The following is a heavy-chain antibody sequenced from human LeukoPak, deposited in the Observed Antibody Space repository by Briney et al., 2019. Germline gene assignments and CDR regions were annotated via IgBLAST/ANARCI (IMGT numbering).Heavy chain of an antibody. V-gene: IGHV4-59*08. CDR1: GGSISSYY. CDR3: ARGRLWTWDY. D-gene: IGHD5-18*01. Sequence: TSETLSLTCTVSGGSISSYYWSWIRQSPGKGLQWIGYVSYSGSTNYNPSLKSRVTISIDTSNNQFSLKLSSVTAADTAVYYCARGRLWTWDYWGQGSLVTVSS. CDR2: VSYSGST. J-gene: IGHJ4*02.